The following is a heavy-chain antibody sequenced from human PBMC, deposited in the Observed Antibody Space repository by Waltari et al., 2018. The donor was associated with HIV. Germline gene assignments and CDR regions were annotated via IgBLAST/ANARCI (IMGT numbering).Heavy chain of an antibody. CDR2: ITGSGGGT. CDR1: GCIFSSYS. D-gene: IGHD2-2*02. CDR3: AKYLDCSGTSCYTPYFDY. V-gene: IGHV3-23*01. J-gene: IGHJ4*02. Sequence: EVQLLVTGGGLVQPGGSLRPPCATAGCIFSSYSMRWVRQAPGKGLEWVSAITGSGGGTYYADSVKGRFTFSRDNSQNTLYLQMNSLRAEDTAVYYCAKYLDCSGTSCYTPYFDYWGQGTLVTVSP.